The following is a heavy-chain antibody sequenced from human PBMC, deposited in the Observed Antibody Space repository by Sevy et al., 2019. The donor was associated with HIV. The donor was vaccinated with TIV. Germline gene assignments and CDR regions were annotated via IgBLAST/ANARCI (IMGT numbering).Heavy chain of an antibody. CDR1: GFTFSNAW. CDR2: IKSKTDGGTT. J-gene: IGHJ4*02. V-gene: IGHV3-15*07. D-gene: IGHD5-18*01. CDR3: TSLDTTMVTEDY. Sequence: GGSLRLSCAASGFTFSNAWMNWVRQAPGKGLEWVGRIKSKTDGGTTDYAAPVKGRFTISRDNAKNSLYLEMNSLRVEDTAVYYCTSLDTTMVTEDYWGQRSMVTVSS.